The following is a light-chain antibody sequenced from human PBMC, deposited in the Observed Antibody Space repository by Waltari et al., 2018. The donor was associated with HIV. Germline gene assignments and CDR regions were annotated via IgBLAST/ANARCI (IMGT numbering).Light chain of an antibody. Sequence: QSVLTQPPSASGTPGQRVTISCSGSSSNIGNDNVYWYQQLPGTTPKLLIYKNIHRPSGVPDRFAGSKSGTSAYLAISGLRSEDEADYYCVGWDASLSAYVFGAGTKVTVL. V-gene: IGLV1-47*01. J-gene: IGLJ1*01. CDR1: SSNIGNDN. CDR3: VGWDASLSAYV. CDR2: KNI.